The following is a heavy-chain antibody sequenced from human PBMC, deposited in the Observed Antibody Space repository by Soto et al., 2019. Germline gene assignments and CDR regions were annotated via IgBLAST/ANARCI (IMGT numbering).Heavy chain of an antibody. CDR1: GGSISSGGYY. V-gene: IGHV4-31*03. CDR3: ARGALRGNYYYGMEV. CDR2: IYYIGRT. J-gene: IGHJ6*04. D-gene: IGHD4-17*01. Sequence: TLSLTCTVSGGSISSGGYYWSWIRQHPGKGLEWIGYIYYIGRTYYNPSLKSRVTISVDTSKNQFSLKLSSVTAADTAVYYCARGALRGNYYYGMEVWGEETTVIVSS.